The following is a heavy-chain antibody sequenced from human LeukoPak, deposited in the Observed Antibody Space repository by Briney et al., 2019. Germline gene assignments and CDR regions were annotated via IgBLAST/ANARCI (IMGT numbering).Heavy chain of an antibody. CDR3: AREKDDHGDPGPLDA. V-gene: IGHV3-74*01. CDR2: IYNDGSTT. CDR1: GFMFSKSW. J-gene: IGHJ5*02. D-gene: IGHD4-17*01. Sequence: SGRSLRLSCAASGFMFSKSWMHWVRQVPGKGLVWVARIYNDGSTTNYADSVKGRFTISRDNAANTLFLQMSSLRAEDTAVYYCAREKDDHGDPGPLDAWGQGDLVTVSS.